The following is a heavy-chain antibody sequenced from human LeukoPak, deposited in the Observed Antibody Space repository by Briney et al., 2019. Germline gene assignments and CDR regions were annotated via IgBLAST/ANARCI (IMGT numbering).Heavy chain of an antibody. CDR3: ARSINYYYDSSGYLFDY. CDR1: GYTFTSYG. V-gene: IGHV1-69*04. J-gene: IGHJ4*02. Sequence: ASVKVSCKASGYTFTSYGISWVRQAPGQGLEWMGRIIPILGIANYAQKFQGRVTITADKSTSAAYMELSSLRSEDTAVYYCARSINYYYDSSGYLFDYWGQGTLVTVSS. D-gene: IGHD3-22*01. CDR2: IIPILGIA.